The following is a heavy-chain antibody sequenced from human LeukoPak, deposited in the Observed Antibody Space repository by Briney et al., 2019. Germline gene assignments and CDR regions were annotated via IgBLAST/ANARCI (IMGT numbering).Heavy chain of an antibody. J-gene: IGHJ5*02. V-gene: IGHV3-9*01. CDR1: GFTFGDYT. CDR2: ISWNSGSI. CDR3: AKDLLSYLGENWFDP. D-gene: IGHD3-16*01. Sequence: PGGSLRLSCAASGFTFGDYTMHWVRQAPGEGQEWVSGISWNSGSIGYADSVKGRFTISRDNSKNTLYLQMNSLRAEDTAVYYCAKDLLSYLGENWFDPWGQGTLVTVSS.